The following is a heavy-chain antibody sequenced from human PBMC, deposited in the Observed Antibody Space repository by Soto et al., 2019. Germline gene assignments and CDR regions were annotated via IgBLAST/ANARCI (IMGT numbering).Heavy chain of an antibody. D-gene: IGHD6-6*01. CDR2: IWYDGSNK. CDR1: GFTFSSYG. CDR3: ASEWGAARNKYDY. J-gene: IGHJ4*02. V-gene: IGHV3-33*01. Sequence: QVQLVESGGGVVQPGRSLRLSCAASGFTFSSYGMHWVRQAPGKGLEWVAVIWYDGSNKYYADSVKGRFTISRDNSKNRLYLQMNSVRAEDTAVYYCASEWGAARNKYDYWGQGTLVTVSS.